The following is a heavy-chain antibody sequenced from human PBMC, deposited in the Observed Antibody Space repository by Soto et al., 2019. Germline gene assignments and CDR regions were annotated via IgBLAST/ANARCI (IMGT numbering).Heavy chain of an antibody. CDR1: GYIFTSYV. D-gene: IGHD6-19*01. CDR3: ARDPLAVAGPRDPRFDY. Sequence: ASVKVSCKASGYIFTSYVMHWVRQAPGQRLEWMGWINAGNGNTKYSQKFQGRVTITRDTSASTAYMELSSLRSEDTAVYFCARDPLAVAGPRDPRFDYWGQGTLVTVSS. V-gene: IGHV1-3*01. J-gene: IGHJ4*02. CDR2: INAGNGNT.